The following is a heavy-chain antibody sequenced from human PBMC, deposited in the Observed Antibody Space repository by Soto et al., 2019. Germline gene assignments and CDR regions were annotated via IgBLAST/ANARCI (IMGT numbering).Heavy chain of an antibody. V-gene: IGHV3-66*01. J-gene: IGHJ3*02. CDR1: GLIVSSTY. CDR2: ISNGGDT. Sequence: EVQLVESGGGLVQPGGSLRLSCAASGLIVSSTYMSWVRQAPGKGLEWVSVISNGGDTHYADSVKGRFSLSRDISNNTLHLQMSSLRVEDTAVYCCAREPRYCSGGSCSITGDAFDIWGQGTMVTVSS. D-gene: IGHD2-15*01. CDR3: AREPRYCSGGSCSITGDAFDI.